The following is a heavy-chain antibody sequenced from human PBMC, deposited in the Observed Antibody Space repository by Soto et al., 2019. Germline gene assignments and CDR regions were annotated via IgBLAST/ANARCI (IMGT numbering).Heavy chain of an antibody. CDR3: ARSGVTGIVIPSHWFDP. CDR2: ISSSGST. V-gene: IGHV4-31*03. CDR1: GDSIGCVVY. D-gene: IGHD2-21*02. J-gene: IGHJ5*02. Sequence: PSETLSLTCTVSGDSIGCVVYWSWIRQSPGRGLEWIGCISSSGSTYYNPALNNRISLSLDTSQNQFSLKLLSVTAADTAIYYCARSGVTGIVIPSHWFDPWGQGTLVTVSS.